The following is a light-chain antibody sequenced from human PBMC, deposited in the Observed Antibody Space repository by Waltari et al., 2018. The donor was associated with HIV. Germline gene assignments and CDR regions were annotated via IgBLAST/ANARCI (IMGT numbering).Light chain of an antibody. CDR2: GAS. CDR1: KTASITY. CDR3: QQYDTSPYT. V-gene: IGKV3-20*01. J-gene: IGKJ2*01. Sequence: EIVLTQSPGTLSLSPGEPASLSCRASKTASITYLAWFKQKPGQAPRLLIYGASYRATDIPDRFSGSGSGTDFTLTISRLEPEDFAVYFCQQYDTSPYTFGQGTKLEIK.